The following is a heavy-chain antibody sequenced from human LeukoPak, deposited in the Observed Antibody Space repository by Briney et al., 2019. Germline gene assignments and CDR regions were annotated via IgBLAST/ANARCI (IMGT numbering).Heavy chain of an antibody. Sequence: GGSLTLSCSASGFPFNTYAIHWVRQAPGKGLEYVAGISSNGDNTDFADSAKGRFTISRDNSKSTLFLQMNSLRAEDTAVYFCTRDSALLGVAFDLWGQGTVVTVSS. J-gene: IGHJ3*01. CDR3: TRDSALLGVAFDL. CDR1: GFPFNTYA. CDR2: ISSNGDNT. V-gene: IGHV3-64D*06. D-gene: IGHD2-15*01.